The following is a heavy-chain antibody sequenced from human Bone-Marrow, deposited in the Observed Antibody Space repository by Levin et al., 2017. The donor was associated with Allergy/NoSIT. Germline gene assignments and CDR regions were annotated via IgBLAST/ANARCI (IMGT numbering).Heavy chain of an antibody. J-gene: IGHJ4*02. CDR1: GFTFNSYA. CDR3: AKGAGWVAGAGALI. V-gene: IGHV3-23*01. D-gene: IGHD6-19*01. Sequence: ETLSLTCAASGFTFNSYALSWVRQAPGKGLEWVSAISGSGSSTYYADSVKGRFTISRDNSKTTLYLQMNSLRAEDTAVYYCAKGAGWVAGAGALIWGQGTLVTVSS. CDR2: ISGSGSST.